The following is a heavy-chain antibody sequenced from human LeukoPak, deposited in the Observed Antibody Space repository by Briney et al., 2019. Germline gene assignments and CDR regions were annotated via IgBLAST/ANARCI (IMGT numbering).Heavy chain of an antibody. CDR2: ISSNGGST. D-gene: IGHD2-15*01. CDR1: GLTFSSYA. CDR3: VKAEVVVASPKRRYAQFDY. Sequence: GGSLRLSCSASGLTFSSYAMHWVRQAPGKGLEYVSAISSNGGSTYYADSVKGRFTISRDNSKNTLYLQMSSLRAEDTAVYYCVKAEVVVASPKRRYAQFDYWGQGTLVTVSS. J-gene: IGHJ4*02. V-gene: IGHV3-64D*06.